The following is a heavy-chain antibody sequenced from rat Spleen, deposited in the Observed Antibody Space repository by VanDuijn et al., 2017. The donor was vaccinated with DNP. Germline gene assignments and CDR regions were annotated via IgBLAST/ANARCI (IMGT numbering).Heavy chain of an antibody. CDR2: ISTSGGNT. CDR1: GFTFSNYY. V-gene: IGHV5-25*01. CDR3: VRWNSGHFDY. D-gene: IGHD4-3*01. Sequence: EVQLVESGGGLVQPGRSLKLSCAGSGFTFSNYYMAWVRQAPTQGLEWVASISTSGGNTYYRVSVKGRFTISRDNAKSTLYLQMNSLRSEDMATYYCVRWNSGHFDYWGQGVMVTVSS. J-gene: IGHJ2*01.